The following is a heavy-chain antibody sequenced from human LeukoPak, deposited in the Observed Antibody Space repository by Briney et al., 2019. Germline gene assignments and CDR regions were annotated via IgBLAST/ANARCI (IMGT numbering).Heavy chain of an antibody. CDR2: INAGNGNT. J-gene: IGHJ5*02. CDR3: ARASGSGSYWFDP. D-gene: IGHD1-26*01. CDR1: GYTFTSYA. V-gene: IGHV1-3*01. Sequence: ASVKVSCKASGYTFTSYAMHWVRQAPGQRLEWMGWINAGNGNTKYSQEFQGRVTMTTDTSTSTAYMEPRSLRSDDTAVYYCARASGSGSYWFDPWGQGTLVTVSS.